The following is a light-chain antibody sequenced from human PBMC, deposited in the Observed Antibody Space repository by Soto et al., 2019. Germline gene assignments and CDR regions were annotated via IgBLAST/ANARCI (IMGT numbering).Light chain of an antibody. J-gene: IGKJ5*01. CDR3: QQYNDWPLYT. Sequence: EIVLTQSPGTLSSSPGERATLSCRAIQSVSSSYLAWYQQKPGQAPRLLISGASTRAPGIAARFSGSGSGTNFTLSISGLQSADFAVYYCQQYNDWPLYTFGQGTRLEIK. CDR1: QSVSSSY. V-gene: IGKV3-15*01. CDR2: GAS.